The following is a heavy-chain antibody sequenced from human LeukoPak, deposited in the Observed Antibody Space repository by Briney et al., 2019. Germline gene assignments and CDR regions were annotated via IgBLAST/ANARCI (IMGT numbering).Heavy chain of an antibody. V-gene: IGHV6-1*01. CDR1: GDSVSSNSAA. J-gene: IGHJ2*01. Sequence: SQTLSLTCAISGDSVSSNSAAWNWIRQSPSRGLEWLGRTYYRSKWYNDYAVAVKSRITINPNTSKNQFSLQLNSVTPEDTAVYYCARDYGDIPPDWYYDLWRRGTLVTVSS. CDR3: ARDYGDIPPDWYYDL. D-gene: IGHD4-17*01. CDR2: TYYRSKWYN.